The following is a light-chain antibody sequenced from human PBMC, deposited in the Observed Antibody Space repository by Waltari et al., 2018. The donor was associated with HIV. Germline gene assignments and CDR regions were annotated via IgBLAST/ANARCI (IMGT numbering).Light chain of an antibody. CDR2: EVT. V-gene: IGLV2-14*01. CDR3: SSYVVNSTPYV. Sequence: QSALTQPASVSGSPGQSITISCTGTSNDVGRYAYVSWYHHHPGKAPKLVIYEVTNRPSGISNRFSGSKSGNTASLTISGLQAEDEADYYCSSYVVNSTPYVFGSGTKVTVL. CDR1: SNDVGRYAY. J-gene: IGLJ1*01.